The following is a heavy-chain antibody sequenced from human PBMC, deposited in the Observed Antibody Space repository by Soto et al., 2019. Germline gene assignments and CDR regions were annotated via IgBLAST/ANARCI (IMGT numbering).Heavy chain of an antibody. CDR2: ISYDGSNK. CDR1: GFTFSSYA. V-gene: IGHV3-30-3*01. Sequence: GGSLRLSCAASGFTFSSYAMHWVRQAPGKGLEWVAVISYDGSNKYYADSVKGRFTISRDNSKNTLYLQMNSLRAEDTAVYYCARDPENRGDYDILTGPNWFDPWGQGTLVTVSS. J-gene: IGHJ5*02. CDR3: ARDPENRGDYDILTGPNWFDP. D-gene: IGHD3-9*01.